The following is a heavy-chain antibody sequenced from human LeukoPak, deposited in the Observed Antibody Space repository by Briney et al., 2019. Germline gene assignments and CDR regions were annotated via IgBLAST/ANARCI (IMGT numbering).Heavy chain of an antibody. V-gene: IGHV1-18*01. CDR1: GYTFTSYG. J-gene: IGHJ3*02. D-gene: IGHD6-13*01. CDR2: ISAYNGNT. CDR3: ARLYIAAAVTVFDI. Sequence: ASVKVSCKASGYTFTSYGISWVRQAPGQGLEWMGWISAYNGNTNYAQKLQGRVTMTTDTSTSTAYMELRSLRSDDTAVYYCARLYIAAAVTVFDIWGQGTMVTVSS.